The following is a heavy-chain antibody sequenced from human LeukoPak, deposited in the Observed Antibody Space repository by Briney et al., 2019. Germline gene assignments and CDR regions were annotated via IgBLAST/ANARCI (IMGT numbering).Heavy chain of an antibody. V-gene: IGHV1-69*05. J-gene: IGHJ3*02. D-gene: IGHD6-19*01. CDR2: IIPIFGTA. Sequence: GSSVKVSCKASGGTFSSYAISWVRQAPGQGLEWMGRIIPIFGTANYAQKFQGRVTITTDESTSTAYMELSSLRSEDKAVYYCASWVTKRSGLSAFDIWGQGTMVTVSS. CDR3: ASWVTKRSGLSAFDI. CDR1: GGTFSSYA.